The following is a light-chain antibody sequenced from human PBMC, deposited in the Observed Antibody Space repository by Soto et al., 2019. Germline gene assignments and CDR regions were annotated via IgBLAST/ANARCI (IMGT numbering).Light chain of an antibody. CDR2: EVS. Sequence: QSALTQPASVSGSPGQSITISCTGTSSDVGGYNHVAWYQQYPGKAPKLIIFEVSDRPSGISNRFSGSKSGNTASLTISGLQAEDEADYYCCSYTSSTTPLFGGGTKLTVL. V-gene: IGLV2-14*01. CDR1: SSDVGGYNH. CDR3: CSYTSSTTPL. J-gene: IGLJ2*01.